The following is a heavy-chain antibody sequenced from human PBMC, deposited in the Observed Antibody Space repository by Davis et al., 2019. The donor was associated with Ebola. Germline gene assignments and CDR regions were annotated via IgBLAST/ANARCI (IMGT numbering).Heavy chain of an antibody. CDR1: GFSFSDSY. V-gene: IGHV3-72*01. CDR3: VANLLGFCMTSTCRLTPGG. J-gene: IGHJ6*02. CDR2: IRKKVNGYTT. Sequence: GESLKISCTASGFSFSDSYMEWVRQAPGKGLEWVGRIRKKVNGYTTEYAASVKDRFIVSRDDSKNSLYLQMNSLKTEDSAVYYCVANLLGFCMTSTCRLTPGGWGHGTTVTVSS. D-gene: IGHD2-15*01.